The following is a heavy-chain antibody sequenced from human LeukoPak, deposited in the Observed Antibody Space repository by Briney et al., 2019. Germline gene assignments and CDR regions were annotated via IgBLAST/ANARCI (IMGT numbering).Heavy chain of an antibody. D-gene: IGHD2-15*01. CDR3: ASVGYCSGGSCYSEAFDI. V-gene: IGHV3-33*01. Sequence: GGSLRLSCAASGFTFSSYGMHWVRQAPGKGLEWVAVIWYDGSNKYYADSVKGRFTISRDNSKNTLYLQMNSLRAEDTAVYYCASVGYCSGGSCYSEAFDIWGQGTMVTASS. CDR2: IWYDGSNK. J-gene: IGHJ3*02. CDR1: GFTFSSYG.